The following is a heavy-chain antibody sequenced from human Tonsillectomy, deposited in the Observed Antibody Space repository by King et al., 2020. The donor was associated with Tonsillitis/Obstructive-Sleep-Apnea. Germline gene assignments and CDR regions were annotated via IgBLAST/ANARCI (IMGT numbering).Heavy chain of an antibody. CDR1: GFTFSSYA. CDR2: ISDDGSNK. J-gene: IGHJ6*02. CDR3: ARDMSRGWYGGGDV. D-gene: IGHD6-19*01. V-gene: IGHV3-30*04. Sequence: VQLVESGGGVVQPGRSLRLSCAASGFTFSSYAMHWVRQAPGKGLEWVAFISDDGSNKYYADSVKGRFTVSRDKSKNTLYLQMSSLRADEPALYYCARDMSRGWYGGGDVRGQGATVTVSS.